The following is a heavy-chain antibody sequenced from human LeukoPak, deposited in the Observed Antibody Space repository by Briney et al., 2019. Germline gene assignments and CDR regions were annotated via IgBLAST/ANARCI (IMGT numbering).Heavy chain of an antibody. D-gene: IGHD6-13*01. CDR1: GGTFSSYA. Sequence: SVKVSCKASGGTFSSYAISWVRQAPGQGLEWMGGIIPIFGTANYAQKFQGRVTITADESTSTAYMELSSLRSEDTAVYYCARGAAYYYYMDVWGKGTTVTVSS. J-gene: IGHJ6*03. CDR3: ARGAAYYYYMDV. V-gene: IGHV1-69*13. CDR2: IIPIFGTA.